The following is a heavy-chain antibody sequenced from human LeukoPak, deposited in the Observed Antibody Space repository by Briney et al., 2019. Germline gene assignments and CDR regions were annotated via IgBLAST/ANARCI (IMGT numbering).Heavy chain of an antibody. Sequence: PSETLSLTCAVYGGSFSGYYWSWIRQPPGKGLEWIGEINHSGSTNYNPSLKSRVTISVDTSKNQFSLKLSSVTAADTAVYYCARVMGVWGSYRYGLPDYWGQGTLVTVSS. V-gene: IGHV4-34*01. CDR2: INHSGST. J-gene: IGHJ4*02. CDR1: GGSFSGYY. D-gene: IGHD3-16*02. CDR3: ARVMGVWGSYRYGLPDY.